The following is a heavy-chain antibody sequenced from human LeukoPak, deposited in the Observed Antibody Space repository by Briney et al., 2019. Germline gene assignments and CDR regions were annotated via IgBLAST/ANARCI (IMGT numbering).Heavy chain of an antibody. CDR2: ISGSGGST. J-gene: IGHJ4*02. CDR3: AKDRSSRGIAVAGTWGY. D-gene: IGHD6-19*01. V-gene: IGHV3-23*01. CDR1: GFTFSSYA. Sequence: SGGSLRLSCAASGFTFSSYAMSWVRQAPGKGLEWVSAISGSGGSTYYADSVKGRFTISRDNSKNTLYLQMNSLRAEDTAVYYCAKDRSSRGIAVAGTWGYWGQGTLVTVSS.